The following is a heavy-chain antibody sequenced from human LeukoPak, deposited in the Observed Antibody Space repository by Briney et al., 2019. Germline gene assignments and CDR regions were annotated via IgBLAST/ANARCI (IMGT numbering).Heavy chain of an antibody. CDR3: ARDNDSGDYVWFDP. CDR1: GGSISSYY. V-gene: IGHV4-4*07. J-gene: IGHJ5*02. CDR2: IYTSGST. D-gene: IGHD4-17*01. Sequence: PSETLSLTCTVSGGSISSYYWSWIRQPAGKGLEWIGRIYTSGSTNYNPSLKSRVTMSVDTSKNQFSLKLSSVTAADTAVYYCARDNDSGDYVWFDPWGQGTLVTVSS.